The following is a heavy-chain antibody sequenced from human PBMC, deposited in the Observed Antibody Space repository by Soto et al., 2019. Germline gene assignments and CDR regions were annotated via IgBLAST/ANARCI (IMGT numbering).Heavy chain of an antibody. Sequence: SETLSLTCTFSGGSVISGSYYWSWIRQPPGKGLELIGYIYYSGSSNYNPSLKSRVTISVDTSKNQFSLKLSSVTAADTAVYYCARGVPYSYGYISWFDPWGQGTLVTVSS. CDR3: ARGVPYSYGYISWFDP. CDR1: GGSVISGSYY. J-gene: IGHJ5*02. D-gene: IGHD5-18*01. V-gene: IGHV4-61*01. CDR2: IYYSGSS.